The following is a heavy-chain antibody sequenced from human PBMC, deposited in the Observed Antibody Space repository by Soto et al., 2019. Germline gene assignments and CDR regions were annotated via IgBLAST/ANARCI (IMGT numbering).Heavy chain of an antibody. CDR2: IYYSGST. V-gene: IGHV4-30-4*08. CDR3: ARVTGNIVATMGPFDI. CDR1: GGSISSGGYY. D-gene: IGHD5-12*01. Sequence: PSETLSLTCTVSGGSISSGGYYWSWIRQHPGKGLEWIGYIYYSGSTYYNPSLKSRVTISVDTSKNQFSLKLSSVTAADTAVYYCARVTGNIVATMGPFDIWGKGKMVTASS. J-gene: IGHJ3*02.